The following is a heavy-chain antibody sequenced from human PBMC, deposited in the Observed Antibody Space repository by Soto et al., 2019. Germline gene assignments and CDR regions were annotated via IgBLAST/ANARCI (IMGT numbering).Heavy chain of an antibody. CDR1: GFTLRNHA. J-gene: IGHJ4*02. V-gene: IGHV3-23*01. CDR3: VRGLLAFFDF. CDR2: VSGGGGSS. Sequence: GGSLRLSCAASGFTLRNHAMSWVRQAPGKGLEWVSAVSGGGGSSFYADSVKGRFTISRDNSKNTVSLQMSGVRVEDTARYYCVRGLLAFFDFWGQGTPVTVSS. D-gene: IGHD3-3*02.